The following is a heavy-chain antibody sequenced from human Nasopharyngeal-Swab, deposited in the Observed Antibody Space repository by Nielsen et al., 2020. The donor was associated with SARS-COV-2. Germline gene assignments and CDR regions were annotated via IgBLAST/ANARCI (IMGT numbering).Heavy chain of an antibody. Sequence: ASVKVSCKASGYTFTSYYMHWVRQAPGQGLEWMGIINPSGGSTSYARKFQGRVTMTRDTSTSTVYMELSSLRSEDTAVYYCARDIVVVPAARGSWFDPWGQGTLVTVSS. CDR2: INPSGGST. D-gene: IGHD2-2*01. J-gene: IGHJ5*02. V-gene: IGHV1-46*01. CDR3: ARDIVVVPAARGSWFDP. CDR1: GYTFTSYY.